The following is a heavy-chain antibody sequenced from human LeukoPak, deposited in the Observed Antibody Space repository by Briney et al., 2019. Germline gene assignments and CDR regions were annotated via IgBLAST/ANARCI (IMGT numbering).Heavy chain of an antibody. CDR3: ARDWSDYDAFDI. V-gene: IGHV3-64*01. CDR1: GFTFSSNW. D-gene: IGHD3-16*01. J-gene: IGHJ3*02. CDR2: ISSNGGST. Sequence: GGSLRLSCAASGFTFSSNWMHWVRQAPGKGLEYVSAISSNGGSTYYANSVKGRFTISRDNSKNTLYLQMGSLRAEDMAVYYCARDWSDYDAFDIWGQGTMVTVSS.